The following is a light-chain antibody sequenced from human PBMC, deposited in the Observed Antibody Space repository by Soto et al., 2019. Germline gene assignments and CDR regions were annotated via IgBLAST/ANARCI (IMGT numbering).Light chain of an antibody. CDR1: QSINKY. Sequence: DIQMTQSPSSLSAFVGDRVTITCRASQSINKYLNWYQQKPGKAPKLLIYAASSLQSGVPSRFSGRGSGTDFSLTISRLQPEDLATYFCQQSYSTPPYTFGQGTKLEIK. V-gene: IGKV1-39*01. CDR2: AAS. CDR3: QQSYSTPPYT. J-gene: IGKJ2*01.